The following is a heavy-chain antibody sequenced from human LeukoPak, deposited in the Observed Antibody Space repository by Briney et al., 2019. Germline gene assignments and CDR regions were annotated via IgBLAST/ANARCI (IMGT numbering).Heavy chain of an antibody. D-gene: IGHD6-13*01. CDR1: SGSISSSSYY. CDR3: ASQSKVGSRWFDP. V-gene: IGHV4-39*01. CDR2: FSDSGNT. Sequence: SETLSLTCAVSSGSISSSSYYWGWIRQPPGKGLEWIATFSDSGNTYYNPSLRGRVTLSVYTSKNQFSLKLISATAAATSVYSCASQSKVGSRWFDPWGRGTLVTVSS. J-gene: IGHJ5*02.